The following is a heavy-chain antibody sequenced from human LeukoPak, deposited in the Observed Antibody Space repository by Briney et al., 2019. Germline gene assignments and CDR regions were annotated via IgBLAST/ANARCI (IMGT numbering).Heavy chain of an antibody. J-gene: IGHJ6*02. Sequence: SVKVSCKASGYTFTNYAISWVRQAPGQGLEWMGRIIPILDITNYAQKFQDRVTITADKSTGTAYMELSSLRSEDTAVYYCARDLETATTIVFYGMDVWGQGTTVTVSS. D-gene: IGHD1-1*01. V-gene: IGHV1-69*04. CDR1: GYTFTNYA. CDR3: ARDLETATTIVFYGMDV. CDR2: IIPILDIT.